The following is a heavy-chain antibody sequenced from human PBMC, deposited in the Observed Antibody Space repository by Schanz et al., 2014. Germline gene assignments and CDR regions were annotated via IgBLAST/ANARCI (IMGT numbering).Heavy chain of an antibody. J-gene: IGHJ3*02. D-gene: IGHD5-12*01. CDR2: INSDGRST. CDR3: AGAVATIRADSFDI. V-gene: IGHV3-74*02. Sequence: EVQLVESGGGLVQPGGSLRLSCAASGFTFNDYWMHWVRQAPGKGLVWVSRINSDGRSTNYADSVKGRFTISRDNAKNSLYLQMNSLRAEDTAVYYCAGAVATIRADSFDIWGQGTMVAVSS. CDR1: GFTFNDYW.